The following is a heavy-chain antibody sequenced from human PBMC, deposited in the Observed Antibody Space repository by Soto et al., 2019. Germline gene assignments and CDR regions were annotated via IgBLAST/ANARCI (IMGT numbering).Heavy chain of an antibody. J-gene: IGHJ3*02. CDR3: ARVERGTVTTVVDAFDI. CDR1: GGFVSSGSYY. D-gene: IGHD1-1*01. Sequence: QVQLQQWGAGLLKPSETLSLTCAVYGGFVSSGSYYWSWIRQPPGKGLEWIGEMSHSGGTHFNPSLKSRVPIPVDTSKNQFSLRMSSGTAAATALYYCARVERGTVTTVVDAFDIWGPGTMVTVSS. CDR2: MSHSGGT. V-gene: IGHV4-34*01.